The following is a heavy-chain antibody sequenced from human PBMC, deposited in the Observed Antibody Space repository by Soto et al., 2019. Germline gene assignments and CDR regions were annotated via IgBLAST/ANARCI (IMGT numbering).Heavy chain of an antibody. CDR1: GFTVSSNH. V-gene: IGHV3-66*01. CDR2: IYSGGST. D-gene: IGHD3-3*01. CDR3: ARDSITIFGVVPDAFDI. Sequence: GGSLRLSCAASGFTVSSNHMSWVRQAPGKGLEWVSVIYSGGSTYYADSVKGRFTISRDNSKNTLYLQMNSPRAEDTAVYYCARDSITIFGVVPDAFDIWGQGTMVTVSS. J-gene: IGHJ3*02.